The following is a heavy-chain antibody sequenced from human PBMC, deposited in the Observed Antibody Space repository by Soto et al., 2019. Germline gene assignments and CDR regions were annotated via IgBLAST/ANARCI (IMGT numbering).Heavy chain of an antibody. V-gene: IGHV3-21*01. CDR2: ISSSSSYI. J-gene: IGHJ6*03. D-gene: IGHD3-9*01. Sequence: GGSLRLSCAASGFTFSSYSMNWVRQAPGKGLEWVSSISSSSSYIYYADSVKGRFTISRDNAKNSLYLQMNSLRAEDTAVYYCARGQFLYDILTGYPMWYYYMDVWGKGTTVTVSS. CDR3: ARGQFLYDILTGYPMWYYYMDV. CDR1: GFTFSSYS.